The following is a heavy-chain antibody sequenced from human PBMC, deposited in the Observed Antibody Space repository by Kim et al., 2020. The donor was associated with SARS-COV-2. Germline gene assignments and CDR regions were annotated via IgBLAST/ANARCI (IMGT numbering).Heavy chain of an antibody. CDR1: GGSISSSSYY. Sequence: SETLSLTCTVSGGSISSSSYYWGWIRQPPGKGLEWIGSFYYSGSTYYNPSLKSRVTISVDTSKNQFSLKLSSVTAADTAEYYCARALPNYYGSGSYYNYFDSWGPRTLVTVSS. CDR2: FYYSGST. V-gene: IGHV4-39*01. J-gene: IGHJ4*02. D-gene: IGHD3-10*01. CDR3: ARALPNYYGSGSYYNYFDS.